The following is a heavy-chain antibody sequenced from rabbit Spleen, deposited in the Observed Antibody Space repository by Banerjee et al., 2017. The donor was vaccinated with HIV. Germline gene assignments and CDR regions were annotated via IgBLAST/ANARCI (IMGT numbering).Heavy chain of an antibody. CDR2: IGTGSDIT. D-gene: IGHD6-1*01. Sequence: QQQLVESGGGLVRPGASLTLTCKASGFSFSSGYYISWVRQAPGKGLEWIGCIGTGSDITWFASWAKGRFTISKTSSTTVTLQMTSLTAADTATYFCAREVLYAAYAGFGDATIYYFDLWGPGTLVTVS. CDR3: AREVLYAAYAGFGDATIYYFDL. CDR1: GFSFSSGYY. J-gene: IGHJ4*01. V-gene: IGHV1S45*01.